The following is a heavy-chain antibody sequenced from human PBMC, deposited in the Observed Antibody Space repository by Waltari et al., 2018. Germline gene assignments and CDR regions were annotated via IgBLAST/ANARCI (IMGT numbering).Heavy chain of an antibody. CDR1: TFEDYA. V-gene: IGHV3-23*01. Sequence: TFEDYAMSWVREIRGKGLEWVAAISGGGDSTNYADSVKGRFSISRDNSENTVTLEMSDMRSEDTATYFCAKDVDLDDYGLFDSWGQGVLVIVSS. D-gene: IGHD3-16*01. J-gene: IGHJ4*02. CDR2: ISGGGDST. CDR3: AKDVDLDDYGLFDS.